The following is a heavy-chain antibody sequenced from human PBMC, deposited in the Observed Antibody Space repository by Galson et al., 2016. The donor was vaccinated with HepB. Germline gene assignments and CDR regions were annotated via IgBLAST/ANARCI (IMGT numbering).Heavy chain of an antibody. J-gene: IGHJ5*02. CDR2: IVPDLGVT. Sequence: SVKVSCKASGGTFGKYSITWVRQVPGQGLEWMGGIVPDLGVTQSAPRFQGRLVITADRSSSTVYMELSSLRFEDSAVYFCARGVLDTAMVTGDWFDPWGQGAPVTVSS. CDR1: GGTFGKYS. D-gene: IGHD5-18*01. CDR3: ARGVLDTAMVTGDWFDP. V-gene: IGHV1-69*10.